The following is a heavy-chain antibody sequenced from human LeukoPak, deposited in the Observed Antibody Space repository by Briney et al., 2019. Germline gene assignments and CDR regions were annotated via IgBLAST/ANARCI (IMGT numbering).Heavy chain of an antibody. CDR3: ARSLFTMVRGVIIKPLYYFDY. CDR2: IYYSGST. D-gene: IGHD3-10*01. CDR1: GGSISSGGYF. Sequence: SETLSLTCTVSGGSISSGGYFWSWIRQHPGKGLEWIVYIYYSGSTYYNPSLKSRVTISVDTSKNQFSLKLSSVTAADTAVYYCARSLFTMVRGVIIKPLYYFDYWGQGTLVTVSS. J-gene: IGHJ4*02. V-gene: IGHV4-31*03.